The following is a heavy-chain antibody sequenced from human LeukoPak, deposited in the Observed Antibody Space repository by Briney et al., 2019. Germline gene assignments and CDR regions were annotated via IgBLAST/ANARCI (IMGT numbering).Heavy chain of an antibody. Sequence: ASVKVSCKASGYNFTTYGVSWGRQAPGQRPEWRGWISCYNGNSKSSEKFQGRVTMTIETSTSTVYMELRTIKNDDTAVYYCARDAGDGMDVWGLGTTVIVSS. CDR3: ARDAGDGMDV. CDR2: ISCYNGNS. V-gene: IGHV1-18*01. J-gene: IGHJ6*02. CDR1: GYNFTTYG.